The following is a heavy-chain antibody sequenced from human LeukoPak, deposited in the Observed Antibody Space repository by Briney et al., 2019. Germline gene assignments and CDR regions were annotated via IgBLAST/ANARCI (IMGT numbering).Heavy chain of an antibody. CDR2: INWNGGST. CDR3: ARDHYYDSLWGAFDI. J-gene: IGHJ3*02. D-gene: IGHD3-22*01. CDR1: GFTFDDYG. Sequence: RPGGSLILSCAASGFTFDDYGMSWVRQAPGKGLEWVSGINWNGGSTGYADSVEGRFTISRDNAKNSLYLQMNSLRAEDTALYYCARDHYYDSLWGAFDIWGQGTMVTVSS. V-gene: IGHV3-20*04.